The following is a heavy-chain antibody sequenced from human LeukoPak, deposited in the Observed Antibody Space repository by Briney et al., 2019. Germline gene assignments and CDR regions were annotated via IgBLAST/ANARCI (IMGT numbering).Heavy chain of an antibody. Sequence: SETLSLTCTVSGGSISSSDNYWGWIRQPPGKGLEWIGSIYYRGSTYYNPSPKSRVTIFVDTSKNQFSLKLSSVTAADTDVYYCARPMVRGADGMDVWGQGTTVTVSS. CDR3: ARPMVRGADGMDV. J-gene: IGHJ6*02. CDR1: GGSISSSDNY. D-gene: IGHD3-10*01. V-gene: IGHV4-39*01. CDR2: IYYRGST.